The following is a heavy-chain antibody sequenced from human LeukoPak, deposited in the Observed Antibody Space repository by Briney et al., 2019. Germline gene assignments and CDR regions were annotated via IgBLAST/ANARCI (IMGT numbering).Heavy chain of an antibody. Sequence: PSETLSLTRAVSGYFISSGYYWGWIRQPPGKGPEWIANMYHSGITHYNPSLKSRVTISLNTSKNQFSLKLTSVTAADTAVYYCARTIVATREGYSGNWGQGTLVTVSP. CDR1: GYFISSGYY. CDR3: ARTIVATREGYSGN. V-gene: IGHV4-38-2*01. J-gene: IGHJ4*02. D-gene: IGHD6-6*01. CDR2: MYHSGIT.